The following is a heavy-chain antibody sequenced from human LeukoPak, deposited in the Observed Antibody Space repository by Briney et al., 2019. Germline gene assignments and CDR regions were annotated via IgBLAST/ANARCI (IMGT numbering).Heavy chain of an antibody. CDR2: IKEDGSQT. D-gene: IGHD5-24*01. CDR3: VKDRGWLKFAF. J-gene: IGHJ4*02. V-gene: IGHV3-7*01. Sequence: PGGSLRLSCAASGFTFSDYWMNWVRQAPGKGLEWVAIIKEDGSQTNYADSVKGRFTVSRDNSKNSLYLQMNSLRAEDTAMYYCVKDRGWLKFAFWGKGPLATAPS. CDR1: GFTFSDYW.